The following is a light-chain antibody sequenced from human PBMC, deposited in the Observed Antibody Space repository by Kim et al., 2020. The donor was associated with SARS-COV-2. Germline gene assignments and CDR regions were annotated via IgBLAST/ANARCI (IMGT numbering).Light chain of an antibody. Sequence: SPGENATPTSSAGQSIRNNFACYHHKHGQAPTQLIYGASSRATGIPARFSGSRSGTAFTLTTSTLHSEDFAVYYCHQYTYCPPLTFGSGTKVDIK. CDR2: GAS. CDR1: QSIRNN. CDR3: HQYTYCPPLT. J-gene: IGKJ4*01. V-gene: IGKV3-15*01.